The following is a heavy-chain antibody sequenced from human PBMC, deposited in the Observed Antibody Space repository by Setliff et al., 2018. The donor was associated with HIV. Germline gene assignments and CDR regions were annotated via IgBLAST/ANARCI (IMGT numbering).Heavy chain of an antibody. CDR3: ARGVVDYDFWSGSGDYYYMDV. CDR1: GGSISSHY. D-gene: IGHD3-3*01. Sequence: SETLSLTCTVSGGSISSHYWSWIRQSPGKGPEWIGYFYYSGTTNYNPSLKSRVTISADTSKNQISLKVKSATAADTAVYYCARGVVDYDFWSGSGDYYYMDVWGKGTTVTVSS. CDR2: FYYSGTT. V-gene: IGHV4-59*11. J-gene: IGHJ6*03.